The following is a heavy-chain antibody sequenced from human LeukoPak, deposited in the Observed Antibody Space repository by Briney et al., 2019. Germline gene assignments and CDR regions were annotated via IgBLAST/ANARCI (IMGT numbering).Heavy chain of an antibody. D-gene: IGHD1-26*01. CDR2: IWFDGNNK. Sequence: GSFLRLSCAASGFTFSDYGIHWVRQAPGKGLEWVAVIWFDGNNKFYADSVKGRFAISRDNSKNTVYMEMNSLRAEDTAVYYCARAYSFRASYSDAFDLWGQGTMVTVSS. J-gene: IGHJ3*01. V-gene: IGHV3-33*01. CDR1: GFTFSDYG. CDR3: ARAYSFRASYSDAFDL.